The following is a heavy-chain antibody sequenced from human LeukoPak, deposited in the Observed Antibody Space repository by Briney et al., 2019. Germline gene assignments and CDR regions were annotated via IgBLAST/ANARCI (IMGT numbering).Heavy chain of an antibody. J-gene: IGHJ4*02. CDR2: ISSSSSYI. Sequence: GGSLRLSCAASGFTFSSYEMNWVRQAPGKGLEWVSYISSSSSYIYYADSVKGRFTISRDNAKNSLYLQMNSLRAEDTAVYYCARGPPSSYFDYWGQGTLVTVSS. D-gene: IGHD2-15*01. CDR3: ARGPPSSYFDY. V-gene: IGHV3-21*05. CDR1: GFTFSSYE.